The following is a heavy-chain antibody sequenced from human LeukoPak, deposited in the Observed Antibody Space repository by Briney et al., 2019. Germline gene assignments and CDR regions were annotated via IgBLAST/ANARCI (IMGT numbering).Heavy chain of an antibody. V-gene: IGHV1-3*01. CDR1: GYTFTSYA. D-gene: IGHD2-15*01. J-gene: IGHJ6*04. Sequence: SVKVSCKACGYTFTSYAMHWVRQAPGQGLEWMGWINAGNGNTKYSQKFQGRVTITRDTSASTAYMELSSLRSEDTAVYYCARLCSGGSCYYYYGMDVWGKGTTVTVSS. CDR3: ARLCSGGSCYYYYGMDV. CDR2: INAGNGNT.